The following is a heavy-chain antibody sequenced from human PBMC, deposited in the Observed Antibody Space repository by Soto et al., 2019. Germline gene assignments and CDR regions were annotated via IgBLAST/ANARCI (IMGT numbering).Heavy chain of an antibody. Sequence: ASVKVSCKASGGTFSSYAISWVRQAPGQGLEWMGGIIPILGIANYAQKFQGRVTITADKSTSTAYMELSSLRSEDTAVYYCAVKRPITMIVVEDWFDPWGQGTLVTVSS. V-gene: IGHV1-69*10. CDR1: GGTFSSYA. CDR2: IIPILGIA. CDR3: AVKRPITMIVVEDWFDP. J-gene: IGHJ5*02. D-gene: IGHD3-22*01.